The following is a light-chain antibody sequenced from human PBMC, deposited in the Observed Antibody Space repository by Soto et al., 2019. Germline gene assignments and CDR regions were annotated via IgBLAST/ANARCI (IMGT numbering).Light chain of an antibody. J-gene: IGLJ2*01. CDR2: EVT. V-gene: IGLV2-14*03. Sequence: QSVLTQPGSVSGSPGQSITISCTGTRSDVGGYNYVSWYQQHPGKAPKVVIYEVTYRPAGVSNRFSGSKSGNTAYLTISGLPAEDEADYYCTSYTSSIYYIFG. CDR3: TSYTSSIYYI. CDR1: RSDVGGYNY.